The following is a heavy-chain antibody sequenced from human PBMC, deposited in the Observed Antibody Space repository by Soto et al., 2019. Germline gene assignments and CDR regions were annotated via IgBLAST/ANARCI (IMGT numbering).Heavy chain of an antibody. CDR2: INSDGSST. V-gene: IGHV3-74*01. D-gene: IGHD3-3*01. J-gene: IGHJ6*02. CDR3: ARVLRYDFWSGYYRDYYGMDV. CDR1: GFTFSSYW. Sequence: VQLVESGGGLVQPGGSLRLSCAASGFTFSSYWMHWVRQAPGKGLVWVSRINSDGSSTSYADSVKGRFTISRDNAKNTLYLQMNSLRAEDTAVYYCARVLRYDFWSGYYRDYYGMDVWGQGTTVTVSS.